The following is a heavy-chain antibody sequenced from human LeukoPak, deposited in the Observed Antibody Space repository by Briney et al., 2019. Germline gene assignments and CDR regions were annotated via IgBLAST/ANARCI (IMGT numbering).Heavy chain of an antibody. V-gene: IGHV4-4*02. CDR2: IYHSGST. CDR1: GGSISSSNW. Sequence: SGTLSLTCAVSGGSISSSNWWSWVRQPPGKGLEWIGEIYHSGSTNYNPSLKSRVTISVDTSKNQFSLKLSSVTAADTAVYYCARGRVAAAADYWGQGTLVTVSS. J-gene: IGHJ4*02. CDR3: ARGRVAAAADY. D-gene: IGHD6-13*01.